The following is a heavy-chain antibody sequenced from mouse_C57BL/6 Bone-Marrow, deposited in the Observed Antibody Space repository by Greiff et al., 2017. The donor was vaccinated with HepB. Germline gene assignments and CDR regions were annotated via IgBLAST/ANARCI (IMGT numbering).Heavy chain of an antibody. CDR3: ARDRGWLPYYFDY. CDR2: ISYDGSN. V-gene: IGHV3-6*01. Sequence: VQLKESGPGLVKPSQSLSLTCSVTGYSITSGYYWNWIQPFPGNQLEWVGYISYDGSNNYNPSLKNRISITRDTSTNQFFLKLNSVTTEDTATYYCARDRGWLPYYFDYWGQGTTLTVSS. J-gene: IGHJ2*01. D-gene: IGHD2-3*01. CDR1: GYSITSGYY.